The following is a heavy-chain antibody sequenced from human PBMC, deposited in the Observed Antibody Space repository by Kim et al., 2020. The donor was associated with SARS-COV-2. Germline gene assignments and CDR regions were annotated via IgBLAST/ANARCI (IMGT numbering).Heavy chain of an antibody. Sequence: AQKFQGRVTMTRDTSTSTVYMELSSLRSEDTAVYYCARTSYGYGDYRFDPWGQGTLVTVSS. J-gene: IGHJ5*02. CDR3: ARTSYGYGDYRFDP. V-gene: IGHV1-46*01. D-gene: IGHD4-17*01.